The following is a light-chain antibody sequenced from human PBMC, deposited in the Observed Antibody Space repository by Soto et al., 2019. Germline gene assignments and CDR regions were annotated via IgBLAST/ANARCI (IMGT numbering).Light chain of an antibody. Sequence: DIVMTQSPDSLAVSLGERATINCKSSQSVFYSSNNKNYLAWYQQKPGQPPKLLIYWASTRESGVPDRISGSGSGTDFTRTITSLQAEDVAVYYCQQYYTAPTWTFGQGTKVEIK. V-gene: IGKV4-1*01. CDR3: QQYYTAPTWT. CDR2: WAS. CDR1: QSVFYSSNNKNY. J-gene: IGKJ1*01.